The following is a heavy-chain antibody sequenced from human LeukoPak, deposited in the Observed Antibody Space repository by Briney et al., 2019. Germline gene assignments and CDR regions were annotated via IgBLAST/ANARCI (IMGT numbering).Heavy chain of an antibody. CDR3: AKDRYPTAVTTNGMDV. V-gene: IGHV3-30*02. CDR2: ILYDGARI. Sequence: PGGSLRLSCAGSGFTFSSYGIHWVRQAPGKGLEWVAKILYDGARIYYADSVKGRFTVSRDSGKNTVNLQMNSLRSEDTAVYYCAKDRYPTAVTTNGMDVWGQGTTVTVSS. CDR1: GFTFSSYG. D-gene: IGHD4-17*01. J-gene: IGHJ6*02.